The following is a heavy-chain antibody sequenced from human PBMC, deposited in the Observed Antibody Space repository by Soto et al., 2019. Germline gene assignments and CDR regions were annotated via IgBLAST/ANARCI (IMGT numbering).Heavy chain of an antibody. CDR3: XXXXXXXXXXXXXXXXDL. Sequence: QVQLVESGGSVVQPGRSLRLSCAASGFTFSSYAMHWVRQAPGKGLEWXXIISYDGSNKYYADXVKGRFTISRXNSKXXXXXXXXXXXXXXXXXXXXXXXXXXXXXXXXXXXXDLWGRGTLVTVSS. J-gene: IGHJ2*01. CDR1: GFTFSSYA. V-gene: IGHV3-30-3*01. CDR2: ISYDGSNK.